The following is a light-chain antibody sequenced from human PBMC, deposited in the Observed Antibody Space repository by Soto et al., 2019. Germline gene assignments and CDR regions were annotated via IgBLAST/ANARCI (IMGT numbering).Light chain of an antibody. Sequence: QSVLTQPPSVSADPGQKVTISCSGSTSNIGKNYVGWYRQVPGTAPELVIFDFNKRPSGIPDRFSASKSGTSAALVITGLQAGDEAVYYCGTWDTNLRARVFGGGTKRTVL. J-gene: IGLJ2*01. CDR2: DFN. V-gene: IGLV1-51*01. CDR1: TSNIGKNY. CDR3: GTWDTNLRARV.